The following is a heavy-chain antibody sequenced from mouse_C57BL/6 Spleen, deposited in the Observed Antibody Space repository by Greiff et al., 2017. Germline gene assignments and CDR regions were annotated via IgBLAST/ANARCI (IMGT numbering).Heavy chain of an antibody. J-gene: IGHJ4*01. D-gene: IGHD2-4*01. CDR1: GYAFTNYL. V-gene: IGHV1-54*01. Sequence: QVQLQQSGAELVRPGTSVKVSCKASGYAFTNYLIEWVKQRPGQGLEWIGVINPGSGGTNYNEKFKGKATLPADKSSSTAYMQLSSLTSEDSAVYFCARDDYDGYYAMDYWGQGTSVTVSS. CDR2: INPGSGGT. CDR3: ARDDYDGYYAMDY.